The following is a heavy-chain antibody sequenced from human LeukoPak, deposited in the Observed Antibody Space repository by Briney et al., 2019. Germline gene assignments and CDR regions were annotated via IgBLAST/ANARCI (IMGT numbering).Heavy chain of an antibody. V-gene: IGHV3-7*03. Sequence: RGSLRLSCAASGFTFNYYWMSWVRQAPGKGLDWVANINEDGSVKHYVDSVKGRFTISRDNAKNSVYLHMNSLRAEDTAVYYCATSAAAAGTEWGQGILVTVSS. D-gene: IGHD6-13*01. CDR1: GFTFNYYW. CDR2: INEDGSVK. J-gene: IGHJ4*02. CDR3: ATSAAAAGTE.